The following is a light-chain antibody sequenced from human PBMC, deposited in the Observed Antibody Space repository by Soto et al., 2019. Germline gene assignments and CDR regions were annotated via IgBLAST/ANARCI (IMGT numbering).Light chain of an antibody. CDR2: CAS. Sequence: EIVLTQSPATPSLSPGERATLSCRSSQSVYSNYLAWYQQKPGQAPRLLISCASSRATGIPDRFSCSGSGTDFTLTISRLEPEDFAVYYCQQYRSSPPWTFGQRTKVDIK. J-gene: IGKJ1*01. CDR3: QQYRSSPPWT. V-gene: IGKV3-20*01. CDR1: QSVYSNY.